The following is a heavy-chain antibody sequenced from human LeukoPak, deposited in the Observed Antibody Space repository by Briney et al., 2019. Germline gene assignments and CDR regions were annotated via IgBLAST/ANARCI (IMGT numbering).Heavy chain of an antibody. CDR2: TNSGGTGT. Sequence: GGSLRLSCATSGFPFSDFSMSWVRQAPGKGLEWISTTNSGGTGTYYAESVKGRFTISRDNSKNTLYLQMSSLRVEDTAVYYCAKQSYARSLGEGGPGTLVSVSS. D-gene: IGHD2-8*01. CDR3: AKQSYARSLGE. CDR1: GFPFSDFS. V-gene: IGHV3-23*01. J-gene: IGHJ4*02.